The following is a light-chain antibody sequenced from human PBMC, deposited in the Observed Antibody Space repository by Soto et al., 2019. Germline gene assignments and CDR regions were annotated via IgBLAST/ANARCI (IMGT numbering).Light chain of an antibody. Sequence: EIVLTQSPATLSLSPGEGATLSCRASQSVGSYLAWYQQKPGQPPRLLIYDASTRATGIPARFSGSGSGTDFTLTISSLEPEDFAVYYCQQRTNWPLTFGGGTKVEIK. J-gene: IGKJ4*01. CDR2: DAS. V-gene: IGKV3-11*01. CDR1: QSVGSY. CDR3: QQRTNWPLT.